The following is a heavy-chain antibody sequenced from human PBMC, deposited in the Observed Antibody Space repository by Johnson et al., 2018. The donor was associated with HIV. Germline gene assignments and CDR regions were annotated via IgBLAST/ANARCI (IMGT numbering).Heavy chain of an antibody. D-gene: IGHD3-3*01. CDR2: IKQDGSEK. Sequence: VQLVESGGGLVQPGGSLRLSCAASGFMFSSYWMSWVRQAPGRGLEWVANIKQDGSEKFYVDSVKGRFTISRDNPKNSLYLQMNSLRAEDTAVYYCARAREWGWVDNYAFDIWGQGTMVTVSS. CDR1: GFMFSSYW. CDR3: ARAREWGWVDNYAFDI. J-gene: IGHJ3*02. V-gene: IGHV3-7*04.